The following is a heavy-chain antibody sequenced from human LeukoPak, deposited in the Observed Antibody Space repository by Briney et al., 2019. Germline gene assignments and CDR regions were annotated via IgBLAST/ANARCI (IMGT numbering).Heavy chain of an antibody. V-gene: IGHV4-59*01. CDR1: GGSISSYY. J-gene: IGHJ6*02. CDR3: ARVLYGSGSYYRTTYYYYGMDV. D-gene: IGHD3-10*01. Sequence: SETLSLTCTVSGGSISSYYWSWIRQPPGKGLEWIGYIYYSGITNYNPSLKSRVTISVDTSKNQFSLKLSSVTAADTAVYYCARVLYGSGSYYRTTYYYYGMDVWGQGTTVTVSS. CDR2: IYYSGIT.